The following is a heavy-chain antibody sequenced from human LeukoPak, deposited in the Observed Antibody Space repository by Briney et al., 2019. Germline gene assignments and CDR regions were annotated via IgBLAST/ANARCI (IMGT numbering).Heavy chain of an antibody. CDR3: ARGALPPSGYYYYGMDV. J-gene: IGHJ6*02. CDR1: GGSISSGGYY. CDR2: IYYSGST. D-gene: IGHD7-27*01. Sequence: PSETLSLTCTVSGGSISSGGYYWSWIRQHPGKGLEWIGYIYYSGSTYYNPSLKSRVTISVDTSKNQFSLKLSSVTAADTAVYYCARGALPPSGYYYYGMDVWGQGTTVTVSS. V-gene: IGHV4-31*03.